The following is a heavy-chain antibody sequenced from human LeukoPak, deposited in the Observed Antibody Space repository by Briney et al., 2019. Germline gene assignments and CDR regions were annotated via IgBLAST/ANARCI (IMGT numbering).Heavy chain of an antibody. D-gene: IGHD2-15*01. CDR3: ATSGPGYYYGMDV. V-gene: IGHV4-59*08. CDR2: IYYSGST. Sequence: PSETLSLTRTVSGGSISSYYWSWIRQPPGKGLEWIGYIYYSGSTNYNPSLKSRVTISVDTSKNQFSLKLTSVTAADTAVYYCATSGPGYYYGMDVWGQGTTVTVSS. J-gene: IGHJ6*02. CDR1: GGSISSYY.